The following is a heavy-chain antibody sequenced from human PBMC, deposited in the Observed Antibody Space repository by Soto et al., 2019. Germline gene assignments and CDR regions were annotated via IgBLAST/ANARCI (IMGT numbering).Heavy chain of an antibody. D-gene: IGHD1-26*01. CDR1: GFTFSSYG. CDR3: AKPVRGGHLDY. J-gene: IGHJ4*02. V-gene: IGHV3-30*18. Sequence: ESGGGVVQPGRSLRLSCAASGFTFSSYGMHWVRQAPGKGLEWVAVISYDGSNKYYADSVKGRFTISRDNSKNTLYLQMNSLRAEDTAVYYCAKPVRGGHLDYWGQGTLVTVSS. CDR2: ISYDGSNK.